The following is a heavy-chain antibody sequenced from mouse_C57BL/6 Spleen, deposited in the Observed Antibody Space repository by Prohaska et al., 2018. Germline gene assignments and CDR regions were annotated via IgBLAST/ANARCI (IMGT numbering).Heavy chain of an antibody. Sequence: NPSLKNRISITRDTSKNQFFLKLNSVTTEDTATYYCASRDYGSPFDYWGQGTTLTVSS. CDR3: ASRDYGSPFDY. V-gene: IGHV3-6*01. D-gene: IGHD1-1*01. J-gene: IGHJ2*01.